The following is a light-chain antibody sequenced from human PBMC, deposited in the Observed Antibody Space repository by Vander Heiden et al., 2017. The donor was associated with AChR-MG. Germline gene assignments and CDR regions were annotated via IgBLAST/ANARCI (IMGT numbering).Light chain of an antibody. J-gene: IGKJ2*01. CDR2: GAS. V-gene: IGKV3-15*01. Sequence: EIMMTQSPATLSVSPGERATLSCRASQSVSISLAWYQQRPGRAPRVLIYGASTRATGIPARFSGSGSGTEFTLTISSLGSEDSAIYYCHQDNNWPHTFGQGTELEIK. CDR1: QSVSIS. CDR3: HQDNNWPHT.